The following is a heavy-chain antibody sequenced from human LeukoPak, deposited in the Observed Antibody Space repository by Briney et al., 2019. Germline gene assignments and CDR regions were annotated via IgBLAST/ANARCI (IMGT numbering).Heavy chain of an antibody. CDR3: AKGVTPVISLQFFDY. D-gene: IGHD4-17*01. V-gene: IGHV3-23*01. CDR2: ISGSGLNT. CDR1: GFTFSSYG. J-gene: IGHJ4*02. Sequence: GGSLRLSCAASGFTFSSYGMNWVRQAPGKGLEWVSSISGSGLNTYYADSVKGRSTISRDKSKNTLYLQMNSLRAEDTAVYYCAKGVTPVISLQFFDYWGQGTLITVSS.